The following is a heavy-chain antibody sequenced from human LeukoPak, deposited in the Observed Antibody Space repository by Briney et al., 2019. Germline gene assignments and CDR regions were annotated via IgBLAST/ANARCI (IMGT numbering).Heavy chain of an antibody. V-gene: IGHV1-2*02. CDR3: ASGPSLGTTHPYFDY. CDR1: GYTFTGYY. CDR2: INPNNGGT. D-gene: IGHD2-15*01. Sequence: ASVKVSCKVSGYTFTGYYMHWLRQAPGHGLEGMGWINPNNGGTNYAQRFQGRVTMTRDTSISTAYMELSRLRFDDTAVYYCASGPSLGTTHPYFDYWGQGTLVTVSS. J-gene: IGHJ4*02.